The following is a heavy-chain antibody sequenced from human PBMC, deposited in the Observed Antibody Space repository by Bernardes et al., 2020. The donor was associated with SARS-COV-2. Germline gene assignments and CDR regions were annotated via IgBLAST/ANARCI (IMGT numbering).Heavy chain of an antibody. D-gene: IGHD2-15*01. CDR1: RGSVSFGSNY. Sequence: SETLSLTCSVSRGSVSFGSNYWTWIRQPPGKGLEWIGYIYYPGSINYNPSLKSRVTISVDTSKNQFFLKLTSVTAADTAVYYCVRGTGFCSGGSCGWINPWGQGTLVSVSS. V-gene: IGHV4-61*01. CDR3: VRGTGFCSGGSCGWINP. CDR2: IYYPGSI. J-gene: IGHJ5*02.